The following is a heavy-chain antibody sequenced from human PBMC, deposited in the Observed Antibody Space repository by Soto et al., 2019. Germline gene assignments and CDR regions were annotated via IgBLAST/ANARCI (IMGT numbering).Heavy chain of an antibody. CDR2: ISYDGSNK. J-gene: IGHJ6*02. CDR1: GFTFSSYG. Sequence: QVQLVESGGGVVQPGRSLRLSCAASGFTFSSYGMHWVRQAPGKGLEWVAVISYDGSNKYYADSVKGRFTISRDNSKNTLYLQMNSLRAEDTAMYYCAKDSVGWGNYGGQGMDVWGQGTTVTVSS. CDR3: AKDSVGWGNYGGQGMDV. D-gene: IGHD4-4*01. V-gene: IGHV3-30*18.